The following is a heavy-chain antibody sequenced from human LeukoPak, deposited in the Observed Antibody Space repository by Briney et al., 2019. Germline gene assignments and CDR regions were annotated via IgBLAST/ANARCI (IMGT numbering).Heavy chain of an antibody. J-gene: IGHJ4*02. V-gene: IGHV3-30-3*01. D-gene: IGHD1-26*01. CDR3: ARDLLGYYQADFDY. Sequence: GGSLRLSCAASGFTFSSYAMHWVRQAPGKGLEWVAVISYDGSNKYYADSVKGRFTISRDNSKNTLYLQMNSLRAEDTAVYYCARDLLGYYQADFDYWGQGTLVTVSS. CDR1: GFTFSSYA. CDR2: ISYDGSNK.